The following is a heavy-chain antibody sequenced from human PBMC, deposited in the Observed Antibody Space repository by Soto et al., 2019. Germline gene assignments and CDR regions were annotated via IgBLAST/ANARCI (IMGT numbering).Heavy chain of an antibody. CDR3: ARVFLNHCSSKRSPGVGMDV. D-gene: IGHD2-2*01. V-gene: IGHV3-7*03. J-gene: IGHJ6*02. CDR2: IKQDGSEK. Sequence: GGSLRLSCAASGFTFSSYWMSWVRQAPGKGLEWVANIKQDGSEKYYVDSVKGRFTISRDNAKNSLYLQMNSLRAEDTAVYYCARVFLNHCSSKRSPGVGMDVWGQGTTVTVSS. CDR1: GFTFSSYW.